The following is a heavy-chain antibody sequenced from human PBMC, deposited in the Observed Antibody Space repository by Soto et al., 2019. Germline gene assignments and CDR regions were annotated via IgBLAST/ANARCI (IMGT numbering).Heavy chain of an antibody. J-gene: IGHJ6*02. CDR1: GYTFTSYG. D-gene: IGHD3-10*01. CDR3: ARGDPFEGIGPPGYYYYGMDV. Sequence: QVQLVQSGAEVKKPGASVKVSCKASGYTFTSYGISWVRQAPGQGLEWMGWISAYNGNTNYAQKLQGRVTMTTDTSTSTAYMELRSLRSGDTAVYYCARGDPFEGIGPPGYYYYGMDVWGQGTTVTVSS. CDR2: ISAYNGNT. V-gene: IGHV1-18*04.